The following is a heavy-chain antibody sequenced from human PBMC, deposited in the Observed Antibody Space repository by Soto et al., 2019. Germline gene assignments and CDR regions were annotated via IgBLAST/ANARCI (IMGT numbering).Heavy chain of an antibody. CDR1: GYTFTSYG. CDR3: ARDEGVVPAATLDY. CDR2: ISAYNGNT. D-gene: IGHD2-2*01. V-gene: IGHV1-18*01. J-gene: IGHJ4*02. Sequence: ASVKVSCKASGYTFTSYGISWVRQAPGQGLEWMGWISAYNGNTNYAQKLQGRVTMTTDTSTRTAYMELRSLRSDDTAVYYCARDEGVVPAATLDYWGQGTLVTVSS.